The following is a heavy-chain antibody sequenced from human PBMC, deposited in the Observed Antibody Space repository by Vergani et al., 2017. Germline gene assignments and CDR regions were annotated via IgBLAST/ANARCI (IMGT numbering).Heavy chain of an antibody. V-gene: IGHV3-21*01. CDR1: GFTFSSYS. J-gene: IGHJ4*02. CDR2: ISSSSSYI. Sequence: EVQLLESGGGLVQPGGSLRLSCAASGFTFSSYSMNWVRQAPGKGLEWVSSISSSSSYIYYADSVKGRFTISRDNAKNSLYLQMNSLRAEDTAVYYCARARIAAAGQSDYWGQGTLVTVSS. D-gene: IGHD6-13*01. CDR3: ARARIAAAGQSDY.